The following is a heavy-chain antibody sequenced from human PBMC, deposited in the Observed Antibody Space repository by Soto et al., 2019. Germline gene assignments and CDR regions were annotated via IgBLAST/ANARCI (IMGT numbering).Heavy chain of an antibody. V-gene: IGHV4-34*01. CDR3: ARGVGRSSWTSFDS. Sequence: SETLSLTCAVYGGSFSGYYWTWIRQPPGKGLEWIGQINHSGSTNYNPSLRSRVTISVDTSKNQFSLNLSSVTAADTAVYYCARGVGRSSWTSFDSWGQGTLVTVSS. CDR1: GGSFSGYY. CDR2: INHSGST. J-gene: IGHJ4*02. D-gene: IGHD6-13*01.